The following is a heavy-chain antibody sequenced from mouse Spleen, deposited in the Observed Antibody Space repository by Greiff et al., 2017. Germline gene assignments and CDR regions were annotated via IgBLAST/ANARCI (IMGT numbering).Heavy chain of an antibody. CDR1: GYTFTSYW. J-gene: IGHJ3*01. D-gene: IGHD1-1*01. Sequence: QVQLQQPGAELVMPGASVKLSCKASGYTFTSYWMHWVKQRPGQGLEWIGEIDPSDSYTNYNQKFKGKATLTVDKSSSTAYMQLSSLTSEDSAVYYCGSSLRGFAYWGQGTLVTVSA. V-gene: IGHV1-69*01. CDR3: GSSLRGFAY. CDR2: IDPSDSYT.